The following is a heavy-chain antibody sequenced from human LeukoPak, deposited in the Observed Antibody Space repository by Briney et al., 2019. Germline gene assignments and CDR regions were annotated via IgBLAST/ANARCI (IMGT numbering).Heavy chain of an antibody. J-gene: IGHJ4*02. Sequence: GGSLRLSCAASGFTFSSHVMSWVRQAPGKGLEWVATINDSGFSTYYADSVTGRFTISRDNSKNTLYLQMNSLRAEDTAVYYCAKELYDILTGYSSGFDHWGQGTLVTVSS. CDR1: GFTFSSHV. V-gene: IGHV3-23*01. CDR3: AKELYDILTGYSSGFDH. D-gene: IGHD3-9*01. CDR2: INDSGFST.